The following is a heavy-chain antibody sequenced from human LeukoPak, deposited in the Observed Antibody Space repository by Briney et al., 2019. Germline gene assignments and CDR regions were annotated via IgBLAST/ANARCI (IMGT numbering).Heavy chain of an antibody. J-gene: IGHJ3*02. CDR3: ASALAVAGNDAFAI. D-gene: IGHD6-19*01. CDR2: IYSGGST. CDR1: GVTLSINY. V-gene: IGHV3-53*01. Sequence: GGSLRLSCAASGVTLSINYMSWVRQAPGKGLEWGSGIYSGGSTYYADSVEGRVTISRENSKNTLYLQMNSLRAEETGVYSCASALAVAGNDAFAIWGEGTMVTVSS.